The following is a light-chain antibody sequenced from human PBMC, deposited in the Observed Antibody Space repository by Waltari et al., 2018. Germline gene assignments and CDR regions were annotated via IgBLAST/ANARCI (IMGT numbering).Light chain of an antibody. CDR3: QQYNSYSYT. Sequence: DIQMTQSPSTLSASVGDRVTITCRASQSINSWLAWYQQKPGKAPKVLIYKTSTLESGVPSRFSGSGSGTEFTLPISSLQPDDFATYYCQQYNSYSYTFGQGTKLEIK. CDR2: KTS. J-gene: IGKJ2*01. V-gene: IGKV1-5*03. CDR1: QSINSW.